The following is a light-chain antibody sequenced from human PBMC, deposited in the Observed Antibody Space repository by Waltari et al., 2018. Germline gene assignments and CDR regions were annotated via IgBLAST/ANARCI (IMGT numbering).Light chain of an antibody. CDR2: KTS. CDR3: QQYNGHST. Sequence: IQMTQSPSTLSAFVGDRVTITCRASQSVSSYLAWYQQKPAKAPKLLIYKTSVLETGVQPRFSGSGSGTEFTLTISYLQPDDFATYFCQQYNGHSTFGQGTKLEMK. CDR1: QSVSSY. J-gene: IGKJ2*01. V-gene: IGKV1-5*03.